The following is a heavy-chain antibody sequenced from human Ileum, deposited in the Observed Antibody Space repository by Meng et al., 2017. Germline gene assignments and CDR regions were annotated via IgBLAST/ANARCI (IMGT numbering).Heavy chain of an antibody. CDR1: GFTFSSYW. CDR3: AELTSSAFDI. Sequence: GESLKISCAASGFTFSSYWMHWVRQAPGKGLVWVSRINSDGSDTDYADSVQGRFTISRDNAKNTLYLQMNSLRAEDTAIYYCAELTSSAFDIWGQGTMVTVSS. CDR2: INSDGSDT. V-gene: IGHV3-74*01. D-gene: IGHD2-2*01. J-gene: IGHJ3*02.